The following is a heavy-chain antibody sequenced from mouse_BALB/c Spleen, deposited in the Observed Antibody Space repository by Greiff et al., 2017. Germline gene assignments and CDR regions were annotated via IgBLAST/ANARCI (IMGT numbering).Heavy chain of an antibody. V-gene: IGHV1S135*01. CDR3: ARVKNYDYDGGSAMDY. Sequence: VQLQQSGPELVKPGASVKVSCKASGYSFTDYNMYWVKQSHGKSLEWIGYIDPYNGGTSYNQKFKGKATMTVDKSSSTAYMELARLTSEDSAIYYCARVKNYDYDGGSAMDYWGQGTSVTVSA. D-gene: IGHD2-4*01. CDR2: IDPYNGGT. CDR1: GYSFTDYN. J-gene: IGHJ4*01.